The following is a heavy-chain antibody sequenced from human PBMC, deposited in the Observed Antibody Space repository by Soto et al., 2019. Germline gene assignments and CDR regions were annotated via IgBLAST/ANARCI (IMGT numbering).Heavy chain of an antibody. D-gene: IGHD4-17*01. CDR1: GYTFTSYG. CDR2: ISAYNGNT. Sequence: QVPLVQSGAEVKKPGASVKVSCKASGYTFTSYGISWVRQAPGQGLEWMGWISAYNGNTNYAQKLQGRVSMTTDTSTSTAYMELRSLRSDDTAVYYCARGFKGTVTTDWFDPWGQGTLVTVSS. CDR3: ARGFKGTVTTDWFDP. J-gene: IGHJ5*02. V-gene: IGHV1-18*04.